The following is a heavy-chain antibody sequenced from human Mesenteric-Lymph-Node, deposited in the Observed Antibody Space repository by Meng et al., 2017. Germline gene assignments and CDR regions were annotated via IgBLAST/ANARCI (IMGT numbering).Heavy chain of an antibody. CDR1: GSSIRSADYY. Sequence: QLQESGPGLVRPSQTLSLTCTVSGSSIRSADYYWSWIRQTPGKGLEYIGFVYYTETIYISPALRGRVSISIDTPKNQFSLHLNSMTPEDTAVYYCARDPGISVVIAFDFWGQGTLVTVSS. CDR2: VYYTETI. D-gene: IGHD3-22*01. J-gene: IGHJ4*02. V-gene: IGHV4-31*03. CDR3: ARDPGISVVIAFDF.